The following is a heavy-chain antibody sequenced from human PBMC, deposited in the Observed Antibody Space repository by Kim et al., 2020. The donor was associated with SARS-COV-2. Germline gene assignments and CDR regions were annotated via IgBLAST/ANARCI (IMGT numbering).Heavy chain of an antibody. D-gene: IGHD1-1*01. CDR3: TRIPATTLAFWDAFDI. J-gene: IGHJ3*02. Sequence: SVKGRFTISSDDSKNTAYLEMSGLKTEDTALYYCTRIPATTLAFWDAFDIWGQGTMVTVSS. V-gene: IGHV3-73*01.